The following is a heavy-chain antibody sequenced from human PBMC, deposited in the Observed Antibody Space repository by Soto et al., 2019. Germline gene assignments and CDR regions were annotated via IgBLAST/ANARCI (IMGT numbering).Heavy chain of an antibody. CDR3: ATTTVTRVYYYYGMDV. D-gene: IGHD4-17*01. J-gene: IGHJ6*02. Sequence: QPGGSLRLSCVASGFTFSIYALSWVRQAPGKGLEWVSSISDSGASTYYADSVEGRFTISRDNSKNTLSLQMNNVRAEDTAVYYCATTTVTRVYYYYGMDVWGQGTTVTVSS. V-gene: IGHV3-23*01. CDR1: GFTFSIYA. CDR2: ISDSGAST.